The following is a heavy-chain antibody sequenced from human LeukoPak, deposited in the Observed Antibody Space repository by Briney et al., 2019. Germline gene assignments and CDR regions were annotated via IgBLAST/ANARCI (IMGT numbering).Heavy chain of an antibody. D-gene: IGHD5-12*01. CDR1: GGSISSSSYY. CDR2: IYYSGST. J-gene: IGHJ4*02. Sequence: SETLSLTCTVSGGSISSSSYYWGWIRQPPGKGLEWIGSIYYSGSTYYNPSLKSRVTISVDTSKNQFSLKLSSVTAADTAVYYCARGKGVYWWLRPGYFDYWGQGTLVTVSS. CDR3: ARGKGVYWWLRPGYFDY. V-gene: IGHV4-39*07.